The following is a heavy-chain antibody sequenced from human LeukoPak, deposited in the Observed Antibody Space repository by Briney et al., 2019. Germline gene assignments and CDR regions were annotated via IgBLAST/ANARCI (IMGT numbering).Heavy chain of an antibody. Sequence: GVSLRLSCAASGFIFNNYGMHWVRQAPGKGLEWVAVISYDGSNKNYADSVKGRFTISRDSSKNTVYLQMNSLRVEDTAVYYCAKDWAPYCGGDCYFNYWGQGTLVTVSS. V-gene: IGHV3-30*18. J-gene: IGHJ4*02. D-gene: IGHD2-21*02. CDR2: ISYDGSNK. CDR1: GFIFNNYG. CDR3: AKDWAPYCGGDCYFNY.